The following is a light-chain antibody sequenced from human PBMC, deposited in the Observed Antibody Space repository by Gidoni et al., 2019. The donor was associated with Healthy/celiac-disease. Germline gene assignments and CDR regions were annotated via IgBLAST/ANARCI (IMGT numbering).Light chain of an antibody. V-gene: IGKV1-39*01. CDR1: QSISSY. CDR3: QQSYSTPPAT. CDR2: AAS. Sequence: DIQMTQSPSSLSASVGDRVTITCRASQSISSYLNWYQQKPGKAPKLLIYAASSLHSGVPSRFSGSESGTDFTLTISSLQPEDFATYYCQQSYSTPPATFGQGTKLEIK. J-gene: IGKJ2*01.